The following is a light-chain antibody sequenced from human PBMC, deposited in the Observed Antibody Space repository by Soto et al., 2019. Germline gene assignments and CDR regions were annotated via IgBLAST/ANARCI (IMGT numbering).Light chain of an antibody. CDR2: GAS. CDR1: QSISSW. V-gene: IGKV1-39*01. J-gene: IGKJ1*01. Sequence: DIQRTKSASTLTASVSDRVTISGRASQSISSWLAWYQQRPGKAPKLLIHGASKLQSGVPSRFSGSGSGTDFTLTINSLQPEDFASYSCQHVYSAPPTFGQGTKVDIK. CDR3: QHVYSAPPT.